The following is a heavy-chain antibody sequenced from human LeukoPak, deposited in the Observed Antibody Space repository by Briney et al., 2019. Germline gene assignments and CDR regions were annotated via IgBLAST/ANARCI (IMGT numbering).Heavy chain of an antibody. CDR2: IVVGSGNT. J-gene: IGHJ4*02. V-gene: IGHV1-58*01. D-gene: IGHD3-10*01. CDR3: AAATVWFGELTSLFDY. CDR1: GFTFTSSA. Sequence: ASVKVSCTASGFTFTSSAVQWVRQARGQRLEWIGWIVVGSGNTNYAQKFQERVTITRDMSTSTAYMELSSLRSEDTAVYYCAAATVWFGELTSLFDYWGQGTLVTVSS.